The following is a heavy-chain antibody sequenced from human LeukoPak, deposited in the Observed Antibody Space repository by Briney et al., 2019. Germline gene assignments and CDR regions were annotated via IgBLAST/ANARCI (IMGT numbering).Heavy chain of an antibody. CDR2: IKQDGSKK. V-gene: IGHV3-7*04. CDR3: TRVGYIDEGIDY. D-gene: IGHD5-24*01. CDR1: GFPFSSYW. J-gene: IGHJ4*02. Sequence: AGGSLRLSCVASGFPFSSYWMTWVRQAPGKGLEWVANIKQDGSKKSYVESVKGRFTISRDNAKNSLYLQMNSLRAEDTAIYYCTRVGYIDEGIDYWGQGTLVTVSS.